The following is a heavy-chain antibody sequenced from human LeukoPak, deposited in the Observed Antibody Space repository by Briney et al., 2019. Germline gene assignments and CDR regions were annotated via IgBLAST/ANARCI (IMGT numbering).Heavy chain of an antibody. V-gene: IGHV4-39*07. CDR3: SGGVQLGYFDY. CDR2: IYYTGRT. CDR1: GGSISSSSHS. D-gene: IGHD1-1*01. J-gene: IGHJ4*02. Sequence: PSETLSLTCTVSGGSISSSSHSWGWIRQPPGKGLEWTGTIYYTGRTYYNPSLKSRVTISVDTSKNQFSLKLNSVTAADTAVYYCSGGVQLGYFDYWGQGTLVTVSS.